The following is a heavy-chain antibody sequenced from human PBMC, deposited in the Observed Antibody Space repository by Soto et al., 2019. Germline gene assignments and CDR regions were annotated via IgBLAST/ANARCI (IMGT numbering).Heavy chain of an antibody. Sequence: EVQLLESGGGLVQPGGSLRLSCAASGFTFSSYAMSWVRQAPGKGLEWVSAISGSGSSTYYADSVKGRFTISRDNSKNTRYLQMNSLRAEDTAVYYCARGFGTSCYACWFDPWGQGTLVPVSS. D-gene: IGHD2-2*01. CDR1: GFTFSSYA. J-gene: IGHJ5*02. CDR2: ISGSGSST. CDR3: ARGFGTSCYACWFDP. V-gene: IGHV3-23*01.